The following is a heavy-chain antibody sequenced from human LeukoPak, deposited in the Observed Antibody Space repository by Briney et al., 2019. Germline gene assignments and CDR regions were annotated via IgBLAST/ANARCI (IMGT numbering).Heavy chain of an antibody. CDR2: INSDGSST. CDR3: ATDRFGYCSGGSCYYY. D-gene: IGHD2-15*01. Sequence: GGSLRLSCAASGFTFSSYWMHWVRQAPGKGLVWVSRINSDGSSTSYADSVKGRFTISRDNAKNTLYLQMNSLRAEDTAVYYCATDRFGYCSGGSCYYYWGQGTLVTVSS. J-gene: IGHJ4*02. CDR1: GFTFSSYW. V-gene: IGHV3-74*01.